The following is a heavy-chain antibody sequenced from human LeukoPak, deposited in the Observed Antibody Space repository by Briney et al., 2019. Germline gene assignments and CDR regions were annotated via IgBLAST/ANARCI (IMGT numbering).Heavy chain of an antibody. Sequence: GGSLRLSCAASGFTFSDYFMTWIRQAPGKGLEWISYITTTGNTAFYADSVKGRFAVSRDNAKNSLYLQINSLRAEDTAVYYCATSTTPEGYWGQGTLVTVSS. CDR1: GFTFSDYF. J-gene: IGHJ4*02. V-gene: IGHV3-11*01. CDR3: ATSTTPEGY. CDR2: ITTTGNTA. D-gene: IGHD5/OR15-5a*01.